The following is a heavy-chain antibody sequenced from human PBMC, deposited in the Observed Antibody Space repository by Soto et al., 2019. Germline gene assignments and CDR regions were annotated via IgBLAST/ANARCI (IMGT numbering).Heavy chain of an antibody. J-gene: IGHJ3*02. CDR1: GGSFSGYY. CDR3: ARVPWQWLGGYAFDI. D-gene: IGHD6-19*01. Sequence: SETLSLTCAVHGGSFSGYYWDWIRQPPGKGLEWIGEVNHGGTSNYNPSLKSRAIISVDTSKNQFTLKLSSVTAADTAVYYCARVPWQWLGGYAFDIWGQGTMVTVSS. V-gene: IGHV4-34*01. CDR2: VNHGGTS.